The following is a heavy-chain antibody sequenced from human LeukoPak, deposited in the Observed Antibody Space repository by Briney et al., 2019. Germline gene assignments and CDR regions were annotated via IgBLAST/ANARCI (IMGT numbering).Heavy chain of an antibody. J-gene: IGHJ4*02. CDR2: IHASGTT. V-gene: IGHV4-4*08. D-gene: IGHD1-26*01. Sequence: SATLSLTCAVSGGSISQYYWSWLRQAPGKGLEWIGYIHASGTTTYNPSLKSRVTMSVDTSNNQFSLTLTTVTEADTAVYFCARESRGAFDYWGQGTLVTVSS. CDR3: ARESRGAFDY. CDR1: GGSISQYY.